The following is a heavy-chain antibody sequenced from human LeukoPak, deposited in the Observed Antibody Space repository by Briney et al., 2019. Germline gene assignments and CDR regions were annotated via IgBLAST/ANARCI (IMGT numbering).Heavy chain of an antibody. CDR1: GFTVSSNY. CDR3: ARDKAYSSSSRSYYYMDV. D-gene: IGHD6-6*01. CDR2: IYSGGST. V-gene: IGHV3-66*02. Sequence: GGSLRLSCAASGFTVSSNYMSWVRQAPGKGLEWVAVIYSGGSTYYADSVKGRFTISRDNSKNTLYLQMNSLRAEDTAVYYCARDKAYSSSSRSYYYMDVWGKETTVAVSS. J-gene: IGHJ6*03.